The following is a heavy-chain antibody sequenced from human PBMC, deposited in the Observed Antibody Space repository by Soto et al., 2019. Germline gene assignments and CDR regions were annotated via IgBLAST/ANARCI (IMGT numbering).Heavy chain of an antibody. CDR1: GYTFTSYY. CDR2: INPSGGST. D-gene: IGHD4-4*01. CDR3: ARSGSLDYSNVYYYYGMDV. J-gene: IGHJ6*02. V-gene: IGHV1-46*01. Sequence: QVQLVQSGAEVKKPGASVKVSCKASGYTFTSYYMHWVRQAPGQGLEWMGIINPSGGSTSYAQKFQGRVTMTRDTSTSTVYMELSSLRPEDTAVYYCARSGSLDYSNVYYYYGMDVWGQGTTVTVSS.